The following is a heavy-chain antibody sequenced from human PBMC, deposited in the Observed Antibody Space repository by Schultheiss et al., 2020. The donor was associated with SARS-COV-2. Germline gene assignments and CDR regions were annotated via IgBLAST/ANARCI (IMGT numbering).Heavy chain of an antibody. Sequence: SVKVSCKPSGFTFTSSAVQWVRQARGERLEWIGWIVVGSGNTNNAQKFQERVTITRDLSTGTAYMELRSLRSEDTAVYYCAREKGESPFGVVTYYYYYYMDVWGKGTTVTVSS. D-gene: IGHD3-3*01. CDR3: AREKGESPFGVVTYYYYYYMDV. V-gene: IGHV1-58*01. CDR1: GFTFTSSA. CDR2: IVVGSGNT. J-gene: IGHJ6*03.